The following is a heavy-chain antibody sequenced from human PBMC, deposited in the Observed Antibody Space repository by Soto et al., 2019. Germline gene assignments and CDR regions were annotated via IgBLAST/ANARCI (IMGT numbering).Heavy chain of an antibody. CDR3: ARTDCSSTSCYNYYYYGMDV. CDR1: GYSFTKYG. V-gene: IGHV1-3*01. Sequence: ASVKVSCKTSGYSFTKYGLHCVRQAPGQRLEWMGWINPGNGDTKYSQKFQGRVTITRDTSATTAYMELSSLRSEDSAVFYCARTDCSSTSCYNYYYYGMDVWGQGTTVTVS. J-gene: IGHJ6*02. D-gene: IGHD2-2*01. CDR2: INPGNGDT.